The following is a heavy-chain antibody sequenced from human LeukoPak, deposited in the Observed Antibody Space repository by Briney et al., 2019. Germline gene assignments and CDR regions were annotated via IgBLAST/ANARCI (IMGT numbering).Heavy chain of an antibody. CDR2: INPTGGST. D-gene: IGHD6-13*01. J-gene: IGHJ3*02. Sequence: GASVKVSCKASGYTFTSYYMHWVRQAPGQGLEWMGIINPTGGSTSYAQKFQGRVTMTRDTSTSTVYMELSSVRSEDTAVYYCVKSYSSSWYAFDIWGQGTMVTVSS. CDR3: VKSYSSSWYAFDI. V-gene: IGHV1-46*01. CDR1: GYTFTSYY.